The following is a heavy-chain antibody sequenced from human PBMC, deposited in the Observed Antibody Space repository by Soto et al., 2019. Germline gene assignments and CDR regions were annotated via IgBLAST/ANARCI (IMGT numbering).Heavy chain of an antibody. V-gene: IGHV4-61*01. CDR2: IYYSGST. CDR1: GGSVSSGSHY. J-gene: IGHJ4*02. CDR3: ARDGDYVIYFDG. Sequence: SETLSLTCTVSGGSVSSGSHYWSWIRQPPGKGLEWIANIYYSGSTNYNPSLKSRVTISVDTSKNQFSLKLSSVTAADTAVYFWARDGDYVIYFDGWGQGTLVTVS. D-gene: IGHD4-17*01.